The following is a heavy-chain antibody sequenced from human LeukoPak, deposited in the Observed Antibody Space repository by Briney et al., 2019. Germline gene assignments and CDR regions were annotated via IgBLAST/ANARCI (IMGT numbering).Heavy chain of an antibody. CDR3: ASPYSSGSYYDTFTI. CDR2: INAASGNT. J-gene: IGHJ3*02. D-gene: IGHD3-10*01. CDR1: GYTFTNYV. V-gene: IGHV1-3*01. Sequence: ASVRVSCKASGYTFTNYVFHWVRQAPGQRLEWVGWINAASGNTKYSQTFQGRVTITRDTSASTAYMELSSLRSEDTAIYYCASPYSSGSYYDTFTIWGQGTMVIVSS.